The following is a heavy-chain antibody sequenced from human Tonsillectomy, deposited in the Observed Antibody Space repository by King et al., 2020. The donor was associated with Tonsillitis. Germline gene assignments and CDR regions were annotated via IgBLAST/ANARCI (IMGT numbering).Heavy chain of an antibody. CDR1: GFTFSRYW. CDR3: VRDYSGYQIYYFDY. CDR2: IKQDGSEK. Sequence: EVQLVESGGGLVQPGGSLRLSCAASGFTFSRYWMSWVRQAPGKGLEWVANIKQDGSEKYYVDSLKGRFTISRDNAKNSLYLQMNSLRAEDTAVYYCVRDYSGYQIYYFDYWGQGTLVTVSS. J-gene: IGHJ4*02. D-gene: IGHD3-22*01. V-gene: IGHV3-7*03.